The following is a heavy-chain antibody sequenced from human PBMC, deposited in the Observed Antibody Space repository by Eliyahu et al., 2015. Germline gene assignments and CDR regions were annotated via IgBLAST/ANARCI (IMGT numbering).Heavy chain of an antibody. J-gene: IGHJ4*02. CDR1: VYSFTSYW. D-gene: IGHD1-7*01. Sequence: EVQLVQSGAEVKKPGESXRISCKGSVYSFTSYWISWVRQMPGKGLEWMGRIDPSDSYTNYSPSFQGHVTISADKSISTAYLQWSSLKASDTAMYYCATTLNWNYASRYWGQGTLVTVSS. V-gene: IGHV5-10-1*03. CDR3: ATTLNWNYASRY. CDR2: IDPSDSYT.